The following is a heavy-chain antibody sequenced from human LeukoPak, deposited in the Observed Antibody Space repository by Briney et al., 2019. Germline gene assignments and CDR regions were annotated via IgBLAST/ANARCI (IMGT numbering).Heavy chain of an antibody. D-gene: IGHD3-3*01. CDR1: GGSISSSSYY. J-gene: IGHJ4*02. Sequence: SETLSLTCTVSGGSISSSSYYWGWIRQPPGKGLEWIGSIYHSGSTYYNPSLKSRVTISVDTSKNQFSLKLSSVTAADTAVYYCARQKYDFWSGYRIDYWGQGTLVTVSS. CDR2: IYHSGST. CDR3: ARQKYDFWSGYRIDY. V-gene: IGHV4-39*07.